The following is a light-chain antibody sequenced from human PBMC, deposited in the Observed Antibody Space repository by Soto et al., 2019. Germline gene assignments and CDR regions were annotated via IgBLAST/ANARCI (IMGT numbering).Light chain of an antibody. CDR3: QQYNSWPPTWT. CDR1: QSASTN. V-gene: IGKV3-15*01. Sequence: EIVTTQSPATLSVSPGERATLSCRASQSASTNLAWYQQKPGQAPRLVIYGASIRATSFPARFSGSGSGTEFTLTINSLQSEDFAVYFCQQYNSWPPTWTFGQGTRVEIK. J-gene: IGKJ1*01. CDR2: GAS.